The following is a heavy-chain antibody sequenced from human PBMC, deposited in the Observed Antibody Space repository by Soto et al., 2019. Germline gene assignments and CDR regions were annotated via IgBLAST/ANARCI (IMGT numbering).Heavy chain of an antibody. CDR2: ISAYNGNT. Sequence: ASVKVSCKASGYTFTNYGISWVRQAPGQGLEWMGWISAYNGNTKYAQKLQGRVTMTTDTSTSTAYMELRSLRSDDTAVYYCARVESITMVRGVIISPDWFDPWGQGTLVTVSS. CDR3: ARVESITMVRGVIISPDWFDP. D-gene: IGHD3-10*01. J-gene: IGHJ5*02. V-gene: IGHV1-18*01. CDR1: GYTFTNYG.